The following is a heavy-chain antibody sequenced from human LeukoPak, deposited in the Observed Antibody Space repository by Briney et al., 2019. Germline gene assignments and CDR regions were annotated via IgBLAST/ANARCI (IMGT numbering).Heavy chain of an antibody. D-gene: IGHD6-19*01. CDR3: ANAPSGWYMGEDYFQH. CDR2: SNRNSGDT. J-gene: IGHJ1*01. Sequence: ASVTVSFKAAEYTLTGHHIHWVRQAPGQGLEWVGRSNRNSGDTNYAQRFQGRVSMTWDRSISTAYMELTSLRSDDTAVYYCANAPSGWYMGEDYFQHWGQGTLVTVSS. CDR1: EYTLTGHH. V-gene: IGHV1-2*06.